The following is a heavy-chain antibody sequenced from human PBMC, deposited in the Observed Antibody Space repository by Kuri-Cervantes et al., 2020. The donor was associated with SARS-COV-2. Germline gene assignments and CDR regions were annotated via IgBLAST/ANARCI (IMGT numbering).Heavy chain of an antibody. CDR2: FNTYTGNP. Sequence: ASVKVSCKASGYSFTTYGMNWVPQAPGQGLEWMGWFNTYTGNPTYAQGFTGWFVFSMDTSASTAYLQISSLKAEDTAVYYCARPSVEYYFDYWGQGTLVTVSS. CDR3: ARPSVEYYFDY. J-gene: IGHJ4*02. V-gene: IGHV7-81*01. CDR1: GYSFTTYG.